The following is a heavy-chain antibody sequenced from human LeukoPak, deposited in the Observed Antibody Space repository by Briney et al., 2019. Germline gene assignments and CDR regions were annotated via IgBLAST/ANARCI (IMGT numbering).Heavy chain of an antibody. J-gene: IGHJ4*02. Sequence: ASVKVSCKASGGTFSSYAISWVRQAPGQGLEWMGGIIPIFGTANYAQKFQGRVTITADESTSTAYMELSSLRSEDTAVYYCARDSSYVWFGELLTHFDYWGQGTLVTVSS. V-gene: IGHV1-69*13. D-gene: IGHD3-10*01. CDR1: GGTFSSYA. CDR2: IIPIFGTA. CDR3: ARDSSYVWFGELLTHFDY.